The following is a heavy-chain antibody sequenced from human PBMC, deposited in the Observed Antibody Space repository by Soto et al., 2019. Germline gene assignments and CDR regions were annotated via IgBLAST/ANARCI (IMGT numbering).Heavy chain of an antibody. J-gene: IGHJ4*02. Sequence: QEQLVESGGGVVQPGRSLRLSCAASGFTFSAFGMHWVRQTPGKGLEWAAVISNDGTNKYYADSVKGRFTISRDNSKNQPYQQTDSLRPEDTAVYYCAMTVTISRLSAWSGGSRGRGALIDSWGQGTLVTVSS. CDR1: GFTFSAFG. CDR3: AMTVTISRLSAWSGGSRGRGALIDS. CDR2: ISNDGTNK. D-gene: IGHD3-3*01. V-gene: IGHV3-30*03.